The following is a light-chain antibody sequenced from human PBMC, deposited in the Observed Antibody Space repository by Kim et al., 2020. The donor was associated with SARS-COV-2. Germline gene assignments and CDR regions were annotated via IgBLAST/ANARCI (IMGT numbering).Light chain of an antibody. J-gene: IGLJ3*02. Sequence: GQSITISCTGTSSDVGAYTYVSWYQQHPGEAPKLMIYGVTKRPSGVSDRFSGSKSGNTASLTISELQADDEADYYCTSYGGRNTWVFGGGTQLTVL. CDR3: TSYGGRNTWV. CDR1: SSDVGAYTY. CDR2: GVT. V-gene: IGLV2-14*03.